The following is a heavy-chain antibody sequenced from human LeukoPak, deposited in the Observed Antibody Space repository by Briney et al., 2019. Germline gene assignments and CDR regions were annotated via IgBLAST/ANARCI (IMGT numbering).Heavy chain of an antibody. D-gene: IGHD2-2*02. J-gene: IGHJ6*03. CDR1: GYSFTSGHY. CDR2: IYHTGSA. CDR3: ATGRNGVVPAPILGVGPWYNYHYMDV. Sequence: PSETLSLTCSVSGYSFTSGHYWGWIRQPPGKGLEWIANIYHTGSAHYNPSLKSRVTMSVDTSKNQFSLMVSSVTAADTAVYYCATGRNGVVPAPILGVGPWYNYHYMDVWGKGTTVTVSS. V-gene: IGHV4-38-2*02.